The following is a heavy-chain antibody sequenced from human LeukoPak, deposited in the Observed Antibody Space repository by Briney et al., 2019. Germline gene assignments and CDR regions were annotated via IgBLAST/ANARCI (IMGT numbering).Heavy chain of an antibody. D-gene: IGHD1-14*01. V-gene: IGHV4-34*01. CDR1: GGCFSGYY. CDR2: NNHSGST. Sequence: SETLSLTCAVYGGCFSGYYWSWIRQPPGRGLEWLGENNHSGSTNYNPSLKSRVTISVATSKNQFSLKLSSVTAADTAVYYCARSPPHTLEYGTDFDYWGQGTLVTVSS. CDR3: ARSPPHTLEYGTDFDY. J-gene: IGHJ4*02.